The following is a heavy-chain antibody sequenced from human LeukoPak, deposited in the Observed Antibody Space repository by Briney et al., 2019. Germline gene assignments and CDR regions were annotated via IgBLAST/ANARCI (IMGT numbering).Heavy chain of an antibody. CDR2: INPNSGGS. J-gene: IGHJ4*02. CDR3: SRDGY. V-gene: IGHV1-2*02. Sequence: ASVKVSCKASGYSFTGYNMHWVRQAPGHGLEWMGWINPNSGGSNYAQKFQGRVTMTRDTSISTVYMDLSRLTSDDSAVYYCSRDGYCGQGNLVTVSS. CDR1: GYSFTGYN.